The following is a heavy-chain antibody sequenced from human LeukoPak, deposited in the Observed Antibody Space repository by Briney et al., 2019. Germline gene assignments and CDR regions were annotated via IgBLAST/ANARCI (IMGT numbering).Heavy chain of an antibody. CDR1: GGSISSSNW. V-gene: IGHV4-4*02. CDR3: ARRSGWPDYYYYGMDV. Sequence: PSGTLSLTCAVSGGSISSSNWWSWVRQPPGKGLEWIGEIYHSGSTNYNPSLKSRVTISVDKSKNQFSLKLSSVTAADTAVYYCARRSGWPDYYYYGMDVWGQGTTVTVSS. D-gene: IGHD6-19*01. CDR2: IYHSGST. J-gene: IGHJ6*02.